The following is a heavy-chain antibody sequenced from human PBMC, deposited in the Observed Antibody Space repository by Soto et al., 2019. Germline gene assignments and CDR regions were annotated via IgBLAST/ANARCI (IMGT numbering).Heavy chain of an antibody. CDR2: IYYSGST. J-gene: IGHJ5*02. D-gene: IGHD3-22*01. CDR3: ARTTSHAPFYDASADYDR. CDR1: GGSISNDNYY. V-gene: IGHV4-30-4*01. Sequence: QVQLQESGPGLVKPPQTLSLTCTVSGGSISNDNYYWSWIRQPPGKGLEWIAYIYYSGSTYYNPSLKSRLTISVQPAKNPFSLKVSSVTAADTAVYYCARTTSHAPFYDASADYDRWGQGTLVAVST.